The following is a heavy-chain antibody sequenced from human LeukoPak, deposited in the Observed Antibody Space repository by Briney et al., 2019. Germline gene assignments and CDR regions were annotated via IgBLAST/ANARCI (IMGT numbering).Heavy chain of an antibody. CDR1: GGSISSYY. V-gene: IGHV4-59*01. Sequence: SETLSLTCTVSGGSISSYYWSWIRQPPGKGLEWIGYIYYSGSTNYSPSLKSRVTISVDTSKNHFSLKLSSVTAADTAVYYCARVGYYARAFDIWGQGTMVTVSS. D-gene: IGHD3-10*01. J-gene: IGHJ3*02. CDR3: ARVGYYARAFDI. CDR2: IYYSGST.